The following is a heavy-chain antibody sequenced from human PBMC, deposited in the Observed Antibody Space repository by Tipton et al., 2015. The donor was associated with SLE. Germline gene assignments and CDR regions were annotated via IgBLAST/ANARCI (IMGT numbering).Heavy chain of an antibody. V-gene: IGHV4-34*01. Sequence: TLSLTCAVYGGSFSGYYWSLIRQPPGKGLEWIGEVNHSGSTSYNPSLKSRVTISVDTSKNQFSLKLSSVTAADTAVYYCASSVISSSWSVGVYWGQGTLVTVSS. J-gene: IGHJ4*02. D-gene: IGHD6-13*01. CDR2: VNHSGST. CDR1: GGSFSGYY. CDR3: ASSVISSSWSVGVY.